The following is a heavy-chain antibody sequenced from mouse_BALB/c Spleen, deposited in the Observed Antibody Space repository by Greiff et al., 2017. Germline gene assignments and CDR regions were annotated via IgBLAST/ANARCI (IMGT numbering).Heavy chain of an antibody. J-gene: IGHJ4*01. CDR3: ERGAMDY. CDR1: GYSFTGYN. V-gene: IGHV1S135*01. Sequence: VQLQQSGPELEKPGASVKISCKASGYSFTGYNMNWVKQSHGKSLEWIGKIDPYYGGTSYNHKFRGKATLTVDKSYSTAYMQLKGLTSEDSAVYYCERGAMDYWGQGTSVTVSS. CDR2: IDPYYGGT.